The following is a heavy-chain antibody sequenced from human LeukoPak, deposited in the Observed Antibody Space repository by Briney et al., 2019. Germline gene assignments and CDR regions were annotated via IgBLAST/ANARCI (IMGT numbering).Heavy chain of an antibody. CDR3: ATEYCSSTSCYDFPGQYYFDY. D-gene: IGHD2-2*01. CDR1: GGTFSSYA. J-gene: IGHJ4*02. Sequence: SAVKVSCMSSGGTFSSYAISWVRPAPGQGLEWMGGIIPIFGTANYAQKFQGRVTITADESTSTAYMELSSLRSADTAVYYCATEYCSSTSCYDFPGQYYFDYWGQGTLVTISS. CDR2: IIPIFGTA. V-gene: IGHV1-69*13.